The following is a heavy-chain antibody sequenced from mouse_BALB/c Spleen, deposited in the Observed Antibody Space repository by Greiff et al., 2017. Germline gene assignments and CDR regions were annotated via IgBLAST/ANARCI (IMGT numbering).Heavy chain of an antibody. V-gene: IGHV5-9-3*01. J-gene: IGHJ3*01. D-gene: IGHD1-1*01. Sequence: EVKLVESGGGLVKPGGSLKLSCAASGFTFSSYAMSWVRQTPEKRLEWVATISSGGSYTYYPDSVKGRFTISRDNAKNTLYLQMSSLRSEDTAMYYCARQGELIRAWFAYWGQGTLVTVSA. CDR3: ARQGELIRAWFAY. CDR2: ISSGGSYT. CDR1: GFTFSSYA.